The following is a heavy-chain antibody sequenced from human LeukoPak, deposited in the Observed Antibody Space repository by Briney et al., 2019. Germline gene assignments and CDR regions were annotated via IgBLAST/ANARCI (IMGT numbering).Heavy chain of an antibody. CDR2: IYYSGSS. J-gene: IGHJ4*02. CDR3: ARGVAAARNFDY. Sequence: WIGYIYYSGSSNYNPSLKSRVTISVDTSKNQFSLKLSSVTAADTAVYYCARGVAAARNFDYWGQGTLVTVSS. D-gene: IGHD6-13*01. V-gene: IGHV4-59*09.